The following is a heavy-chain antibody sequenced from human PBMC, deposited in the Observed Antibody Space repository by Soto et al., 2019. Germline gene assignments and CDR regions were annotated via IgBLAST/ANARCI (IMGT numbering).Heavy chain of an antibody. V-gene: IGHV1-46*01. CDR2: INPSGVKT. CDR3: ARAGTGHNSGWTSELGY. J-gene: IGHJ4*02. Sequence: QVQLVQSGAELRKPGASVKVSCKASGYTFSSYYVHWVRQAPGQGLEWMGLINPSGVKTTYAQKXQGRVTMTRDTAXTTVYMELSGLRSEDTAVYYCARAGTGHNSGWTSELGYWGQGTLVTVSS. CDR1: GYTFSSYY. D-gene: IGHD5-12*01.